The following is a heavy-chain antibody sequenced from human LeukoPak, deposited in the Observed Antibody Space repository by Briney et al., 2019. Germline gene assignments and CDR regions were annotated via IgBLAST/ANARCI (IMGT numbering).Heavy chain of an antibody. CDR1: GFTFDDYA. CDR3: AKDYTSGWYGYFFDY. Sequence: GGSLRLSCAASGFTFDDYAMQWVQQAPGKGLEWVSGISWNSGSIGYADSVKGRFTISRDNAKNSLYLQMNSLRTEDTALYFCAKDYTSGWYGYFFDYWGQGTLVTVSS. CDR2: ISWNSGSI. D-gene: IGHD6-19*01. V-gene: IGHV3-9*01. J-gene: IGHJ4*02.